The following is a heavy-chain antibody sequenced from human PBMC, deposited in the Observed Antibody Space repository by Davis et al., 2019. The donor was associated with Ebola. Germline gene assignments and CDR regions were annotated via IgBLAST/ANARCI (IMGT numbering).Heavy chain of an antibody. D-gene: IGHD5-24*01. J-gene: IGHJ5*02. CDR1: GFTFSSYE. V-gene: IGHV3-48*03. CDR2: ISSSSSTI. Sequence: GGSLRLSCAASGFTFSSYEMNWVRQAPGKGLEWVSYISSSSSTIYYADSVKGRFTISRDNSKNTLYLQMNGLRAEDTAVYYCAKVDDRWLFDPWGQGTLVTVSS. CDR3: AKVDDRWLFDP.